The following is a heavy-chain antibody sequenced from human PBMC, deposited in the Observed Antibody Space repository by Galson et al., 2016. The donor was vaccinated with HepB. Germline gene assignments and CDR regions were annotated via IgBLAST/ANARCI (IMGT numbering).Heavy chain of an antibody. Sequence: SLRLSCAASGFTVRSNYMTWVRQAPGQGLEWVSVIYSGGYTYYADSVKGRFTITRDDSKNTAYLQKNSLRAEDTAVYYCARSYYDFWSGLGYWGQGTLVTVSS. J-gene: IGHJ4*02. CDR2: IYSGGYT. D-gene: IGHD3-3*01. CDR1: GFTVRSNY. CDR3: ARSYYDFWSGLGY. V-gene: IGHV3-53*01.